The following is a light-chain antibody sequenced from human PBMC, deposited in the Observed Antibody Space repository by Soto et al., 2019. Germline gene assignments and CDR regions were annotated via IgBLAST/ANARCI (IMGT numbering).Light chain of an antibody. CDR1: SSDVGGYIY. J-gene: IGLJ1*01. V-gene: IGLV2-14*01. CDR3: SSYTTSSSYV. CDR2: DVT. Sequence: SALTQPSSLSVSPGQSITISFAGTSSDVGGYIYVSWYQQHPGKAPKLMIYDVTSRPSGVSYRFSGSKSGNTASLAISGLQAEDEADYYCSSYTTSSSYVFGTGTNVTVL.